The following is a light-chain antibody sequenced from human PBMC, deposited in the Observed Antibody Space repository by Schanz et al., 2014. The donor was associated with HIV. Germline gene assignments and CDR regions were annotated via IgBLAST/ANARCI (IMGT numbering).Light chain of an antibody. V-gene: IGLV1-40*01. Sequence: QSVLRQPPSVSGAPGQRVTISCAGTSSNIGADYDVHWYRQFPRTAPKLLIYANNNRPSGVPDRFSGSKSGTSASLSISGLQSEDEADYYCATWDISLNGPVFGGGTKLTVL. J-gene: IGLJ2*01. CDR2: ANN. CDR3: ATWDISLNGPV. CDR1: SSNIGADYD.